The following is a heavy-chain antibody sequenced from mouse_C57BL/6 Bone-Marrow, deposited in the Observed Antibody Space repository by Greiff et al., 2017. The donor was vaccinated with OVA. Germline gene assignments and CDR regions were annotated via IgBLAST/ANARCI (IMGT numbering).Heavy chain of an antibody. J-gene: IGHJ1*03. CDR1: GFSLSTSGMG. CDR2: IYWDDDK. CDR3: ARPPYYYGSSYWYFDV. Sequence: QVTLKVSGPGILQSSQTLSLTCSFSGFSLSTSGMGVSWIRQPSGKGLEWLAHIYWDDDKRSNPSLKSRLTISKDTSRNQVFLKITSVDTADTATYYCARPPYYYGSSYWYFDVWGTGTTVTVSS. V-gene: IGHV8-12*01. D-gene: IGHD1-1*01.